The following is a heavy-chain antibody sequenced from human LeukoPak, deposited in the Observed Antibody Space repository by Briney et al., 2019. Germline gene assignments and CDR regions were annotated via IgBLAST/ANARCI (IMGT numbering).Heavy chain of an antibody. CDR2: IYDSGNT. Sequence: SETLSLTCTVSGGSVSRGSYYWSWTRQPPGKGLEWIGYIYDSGNTNYSPSLKSRVTISVDTSKNQFSLKLGSVTAADTAVYYCVRHPPTSPFDYWGQGTLVTVSS. CDR1: GGSVSRGSYY. D-gene: IGHD2/OR15-2a*01. V-gene: IGHV4-61*01. J-gene: IGHJ4*02. CDR3: VRHPPTSPFDY.